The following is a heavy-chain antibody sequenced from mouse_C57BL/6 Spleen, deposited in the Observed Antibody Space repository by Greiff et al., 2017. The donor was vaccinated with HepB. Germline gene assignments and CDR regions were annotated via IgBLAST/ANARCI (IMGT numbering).Heavy chain of an antibody. J-gene: IGHJ3*01. CDR2: INPSNGGT. Sequence: VQLQQSGTELVKPGASVKLSCKASGYTFTSYWMHWVKQRPGQGLEWIGNINPSNGGTNYNEKFKSKATLTVDKSSSTAYMQLSSLTSEDSAVYYCARKVIDSSGYVFAYWGQGTLVTVSA. CDR3: ARKVIDSSGYVFAY. V-gene: IGHV1-53*01. D-gene: IGHD3-2*02. CDR1: GYTFTSYW.